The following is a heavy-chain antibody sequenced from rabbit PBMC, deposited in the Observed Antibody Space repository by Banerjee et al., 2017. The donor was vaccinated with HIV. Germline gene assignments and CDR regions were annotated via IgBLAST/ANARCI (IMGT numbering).Heavy chain of an antibody. CDR1: GFDFSSCY. CDR3: ARDQYTSSRGYFNL. D-gene: IGHD1-1*01. Sequence: QLKESGGGLVQPGGSLKLSCKASGFDFSSCYMTWVRQAPGKELEWIGYIDPVFDSTYYASWVNGRFTISLDNAQNTVFLQMTSLTAADTATYFCARDQYTSSRGYFNLWGQGTLVTVS. V-gene: IGHV1S7*01. CDR2: IDPVFDST. J-gene: IGHJ4*01.